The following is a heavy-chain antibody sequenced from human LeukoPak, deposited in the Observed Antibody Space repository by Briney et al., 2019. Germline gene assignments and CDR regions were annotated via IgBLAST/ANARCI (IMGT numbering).Heavy chain of an antibody. CDR3: ARALQRYSGSWYDY. Sequence: ASVKVSCKASGYTFTDYYIHWVRQAPGQGLEWLGWINPNSGGTNYAQKFQGRVTMTRDTSISTAYMELSSLRSEDTAVYYCARALQRYSGSWYDYWGQGTLVTVSS. D-gene: IGHD6-13*01. CDR2: INPNSGGT. CDR1: GYTFTDYY. V-gene: IGHV1-2*02. J-gene: IGHJ4*02.